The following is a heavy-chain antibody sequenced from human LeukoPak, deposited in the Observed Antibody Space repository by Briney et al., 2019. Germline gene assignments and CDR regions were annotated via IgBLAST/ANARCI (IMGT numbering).Heavy chain of an antibody. J-gene: IGHJ3*02. Sequence: GGSLRLSCAASGFTFSSYRMSWVRQAPGKGLEWVANIKQDGSEKYYVDSAKGRFTISRDNAKNSLYPQMNSLRAEDTAVYYCARSPPPTYDFWSGYYTSAFDIWGQGTMVTVSS. CDR3: ARSPPPTYDFWSGYYTSAFDI. D-gene: IGHD3-3*01. CDR1: GFTFSSYR. CDR2: IKQDGSEK. V-gene: IGHV3-7*01.